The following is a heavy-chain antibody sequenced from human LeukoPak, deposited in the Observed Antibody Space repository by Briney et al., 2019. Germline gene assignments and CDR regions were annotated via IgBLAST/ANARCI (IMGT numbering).Heavy chain of an antibody. CDR3: ARDPQDMTFYYYYYMDV. CDR2: ISSSGSTI. J-gene: IGHJ6*03. D-gene: IGHD2-15*01. Sequence: GGSLRLSCAASGFTFSDYYMSWIRQAPGKGLEWVSYISSSGSTIYYADSVKGRFTISRDNAKNSLYLQMNSLRAEDTAVYYCARDPQDMTFYYYYYMDVWGKGTTVTVSS. CDR1: GFTFSDYY. V-gene: IGHV3-11*04.